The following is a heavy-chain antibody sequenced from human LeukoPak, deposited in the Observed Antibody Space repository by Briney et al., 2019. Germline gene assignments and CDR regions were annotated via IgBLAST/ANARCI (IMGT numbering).Heavy chain of an antibody. Sequence: GRSLRLSCAASGFTFSSYAMHWVRQAPGKGLEWVGVISYAGSNKYYADSVKGRFTISRDNSKNTLYLQMNSLRAEDTAVYYCANSKDILTGYYKDYYFDYWGQGTLVTVSS. D-gene: IGHD3-9*01. CDR3: ANSKDILTGYYKDYYFDY. CDR2: ISYAGSNK. J-gene: IGHJ4*02. V-gene: IGHV3-30*04. CDR1: GFTFSSYA.